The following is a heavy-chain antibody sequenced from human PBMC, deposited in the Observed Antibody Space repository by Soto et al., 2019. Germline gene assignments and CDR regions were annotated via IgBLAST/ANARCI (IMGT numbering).Heavy chain of an antibody. CDR1: GFTFSSYG. CDR3: ARDSIAGGIAVAVIDY. D-gene: IGHD6-19*01. CDR2: IWYDGSNK. J-gene: IGHJ4*02. Sequence: VQLVESGGGVVQPGRSLRLSCAASGFTFSSYGMHWVRQAPGKGLEWVAVIWYDGSNKYYADSVKGRFTISRDNSKNTLYLQMNSLRAEDTAVYYCARDSIAGGIAVAVIDYWGQGTLVTVAS. V-gene: IGHV3-33*01.